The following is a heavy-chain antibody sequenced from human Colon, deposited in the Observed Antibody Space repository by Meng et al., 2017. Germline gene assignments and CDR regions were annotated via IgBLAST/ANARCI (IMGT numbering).Heavy chain of an antibody. CDR3: ARVIYASGNMAHLDY. Sequence: ELGPGRGDYGGTLLRPCAVRGDVVLSSNWWSWVRQPTGRGLEWISEISHSGSNNYNQSLKNRVIMTVDKFKNEFFLTLSSVTAADTAFYYCARVIYASGNMAHLDYWGQGTLVTVSS. J-gene: IGHJ4*02. CDR1: GDVVLSSNW. D-gene: IGHD3-10*01. V-gene: IGHV4-4*02. CDR2: ISHSGSN.